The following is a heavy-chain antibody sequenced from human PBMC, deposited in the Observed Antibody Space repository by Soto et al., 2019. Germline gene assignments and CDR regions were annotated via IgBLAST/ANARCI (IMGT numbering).Heavy chain of an antibody. D-gene: IGHD6-6*01. CDR1: GYMFTTYG. V-gene: IGHV1-18*04. CDR2: ISAYNGNK. Sequence: QVQLVQSGGEVKKPGASVEVSCRTSGYMFTTYGMSWVRQAPGQGLEWMAWISAYNGNKKYAQKFQGRVTMTTDTSTSAASMELRNLTSDDTGTYFSARTGGGMAARPLEYWGQGTLVTVSS. J-gene: IGHJ4*02. CDR3: ARTGGGMAARPLEY.